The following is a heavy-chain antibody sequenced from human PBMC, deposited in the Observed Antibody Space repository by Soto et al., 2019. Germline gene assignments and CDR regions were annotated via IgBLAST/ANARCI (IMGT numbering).Heavy chain of an antibody. J-gene: IGHJ3*01. V-gene: IGHV4-39*01. Sequence: QLQLQESGPGLVKPSETLSLTCTASGDTISSSDFYCGWIRQPPGRGLEWIGNSFYSGSTYYNPSLKSRVTISVDSSRNQCSLKLGSVSAADTAVYYCARRTDYGDYSDAFDVWGHGSMVTVSS. CDR3: ARRTDYGDYSDAFDV. D-gene: IGHD4-17*01. CDR2: SFYSGST. CDR1: GDTISSSDFY.